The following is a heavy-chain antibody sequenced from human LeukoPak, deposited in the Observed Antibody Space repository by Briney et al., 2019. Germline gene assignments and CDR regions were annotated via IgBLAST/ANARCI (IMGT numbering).Heavy chain of an antibody. CDR1: GYTLTELS. Sequence: ASVKVSCKVSGYTLTELSMHWVRQAPGKGLEWMGGFDPEDGETIYAQKFQGRVTMTEDTSTDTAYMELSSLRSEDTAVYYCATAPYSGSYDPYFDYWGQGTLVTVSS. D-gene: IGHD1-26*01. V-gene: IGHV1-24*01. J-gene: IGHJ4*02. CDR2: FDPEDGET. CDR3: ATAPYSGSYDPYFDY.